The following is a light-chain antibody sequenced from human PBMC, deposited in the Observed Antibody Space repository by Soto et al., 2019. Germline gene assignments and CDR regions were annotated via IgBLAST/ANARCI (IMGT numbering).Light chain of an antibody. Sequence: QSALTQPPSASGSPGQSVTISCTGTSRDVGAYNYVSWYQQHPGKAPKLIIYEVYKRPSGVPDRFSGSKSGNTASLTVSGLQGDDEADYYCSSHAVTNMVVGGGTKVTVL. CDR1: SRDVGAYNY. CDR3: SSHAVTNMV. V-gene: IGLV2-8*01. J-gene: IGLJ2*01. CDR2: EVY.